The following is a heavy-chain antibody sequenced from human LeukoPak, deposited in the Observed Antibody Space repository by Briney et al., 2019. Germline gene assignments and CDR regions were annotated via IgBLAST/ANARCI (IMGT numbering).Heavy chain of an antibody. V-gene: IGHV1-8*01. Sequence: WASVNVSCKASGFTFTSYDINWVRQASGQGLEWMGWMNPNNGNTGYAQKFQGRVTMTRDTSINTAYMELRGLRSEDTAVYYCVRDGEGAAISVNYWFDPWGQGTLVTVSS. CDR1: GFTFTSYD. D-gene: IGHD2-2*02. CDR3: VRDGEGAAISVNYWFDP. J-gene: IGHJ5*02. CDR2: MNPNNGNT.